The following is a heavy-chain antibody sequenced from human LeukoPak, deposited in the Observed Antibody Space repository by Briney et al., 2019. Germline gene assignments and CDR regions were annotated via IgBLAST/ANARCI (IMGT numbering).Heavy chain of an antibody. J-gene: IGHJ5*02. Sequence: SETLSLTCTVSGGSISSSSYYWGWIRQPPGKGLEWIGSMYYSGSTYYNPSLNSRVTIFVDTSKNQFSLKLSSVTAADTAVYYCARGARELRYFDWLFSGNWFDPWGQGTLVTVSS. V-gene: IGHV4-39*07. CDR1: GGSISSSSYY. D-gene: IGHD3-9*01. CDR2: MYYSGST. CDR3: ARGARELRYFDWLFSGNWFDP.